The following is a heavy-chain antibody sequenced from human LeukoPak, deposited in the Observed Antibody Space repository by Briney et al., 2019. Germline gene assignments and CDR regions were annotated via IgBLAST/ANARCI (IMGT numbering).Heavy chain of an antibody. CDR2: IRYDGSNK. J-gene: IGHJ5*02. V-gene: IGHV3-30*02. CDR3: ARGLGYYGSGSYVYNWFAP. Sequence: PGGSLRLSCAASGFTFSSYGMHWVRQAPGKGLEWVAFIRYDGSNKYYADSVKGRFTISRDNSKNTLYLQMNSLRAEDTAVYYCARGLGYYGSGSYVYNWFAPWGQGSLVTVSS. CDR1: GFTFSSYG. D-gene: IGHD3-10*01.